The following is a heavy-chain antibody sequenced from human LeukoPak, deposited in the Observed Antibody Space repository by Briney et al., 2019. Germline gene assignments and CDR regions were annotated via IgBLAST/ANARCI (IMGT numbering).Heavy chain of an antibody. V-gene: IGHV3-23*01. CDR1: GFTFSSSA. D-gene: IGHD6-25*01. Sequence: GGSLRLSCAASGFTFSSSAMSWVRQAPGKGLEWVSSISGSGGSTYYADSVKGRFTISRDNSKNTLYLQMNSLRAEDTAVYYCTKRPFSGYFDYWGQGTLVTVSS. CDR3: TKRPFSGYFDY. CDR2: ISGSGGST. J-gene: IGHJ4*02.